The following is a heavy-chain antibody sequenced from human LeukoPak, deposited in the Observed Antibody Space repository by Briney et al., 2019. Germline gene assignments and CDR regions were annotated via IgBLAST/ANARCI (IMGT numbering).Heavy chain of an antibody. CDR2: IYYSGST. CDR1: GGSISSYY. CDR3: ARAHPQYYYYGMDV. J-gene: IGHJ6*02. Sequence: SETLSLTCTVSGGSISSYYWSWIRQPPGKGMGWIGYIYYSGSTNYNPSLKSRVTISVDTSKNQFSLKLSSVTAADTAVYYCARAHPQYYYYGMDVWGQGTTVTVSS. V-gene: IGHV4-59*01.